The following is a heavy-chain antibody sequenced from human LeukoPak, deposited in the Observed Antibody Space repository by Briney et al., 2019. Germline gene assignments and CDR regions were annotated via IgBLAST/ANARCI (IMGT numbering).Heavy chain of an antibody. V-gene: IGHV3-7*01. CDR2: INQDGSER. CDR1: GFSFTNYW. Sequence: PGGSLRLSCAASGFSFTNYWMSWVRQAPGMGLEWVAIINQDGSERYYVDSVKGRFTVSGDSAKNSLYLQMNSLRVEDTAVYYCARDKITGASTNDYWGQGTLVTVSS. D-gene: IGHD1-14*01. CDR3: ARDKITGASTNDY. J-gene: IGHJ4*02.